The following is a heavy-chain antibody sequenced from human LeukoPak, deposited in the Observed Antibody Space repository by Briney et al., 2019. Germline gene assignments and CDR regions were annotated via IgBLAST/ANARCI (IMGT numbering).Heavy chain of an antibody. J-gene: IGHJ4*02. D-gene: IGHD5-18*01. CDR3: ARHGYRYYFFDY. CDR1: GGSISSASYY. Sequence: PSETLSLTCTVSGGSISSASYYWDWIRQPPGKGLEWIGSVYYSGSTDYNPSLKSRVTISVDTSKNQFSLKLSSVTAADTAVYYCARHGYRYYFFDYWGQGTLATVSS. V-gene: IGHV4-39*01. CDR2: VYYSGST.